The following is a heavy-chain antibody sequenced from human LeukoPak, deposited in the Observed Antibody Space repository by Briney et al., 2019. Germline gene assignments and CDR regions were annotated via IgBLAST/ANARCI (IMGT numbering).Heavy chain of an antibody. CDR1: GYTFTSYY. Sequence: ASVKVSCKASGYTFTSYYMHWVRQAPGQGLEWMGINNPSGGSTSYAQKFQGRVTMTRDTSTSTVYMELSSLRSEDTAVYYCASGGAAAGFDYWGQGTLVTVSS. D-gene: IGHD6-13*01. V-gene: IGHV1-46*01. CDR2: NNPSGGST. CDR3: ASGGAAAGFDY. J-gene: IGHJ4*02.